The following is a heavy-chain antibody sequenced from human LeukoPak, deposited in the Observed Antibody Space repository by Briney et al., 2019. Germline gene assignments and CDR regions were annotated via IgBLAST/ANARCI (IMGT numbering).Heavy chain of an antibody. CDR1: GGSISSGGYY. CDR3: ARRRVAGTFDS. Sequence: SQTLSLTCTVSGGSISSGGYYWSWIRQPPGKGLEWIGYIYHSGSTYYNPSLKSRVTVSVDPSKNQFSLKLNPVIAADTAVYYCARRRVAGTFDSWGQGTLVTVSS. J-gene: IGHJ4*02. D-gene: IGHD6-19*01. V-gene: IGHV4-30-2*01. CDR2: IYHSGST.